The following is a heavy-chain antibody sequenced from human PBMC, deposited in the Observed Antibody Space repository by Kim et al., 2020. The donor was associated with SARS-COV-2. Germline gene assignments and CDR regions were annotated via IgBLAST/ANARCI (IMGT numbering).Heavy chain of an antibody. CDR3: ARGDVLRYFDWFPDDAFDI. Sequence: GRVTMTRDTSTSTVYMELSSLRSEDTAVYYCARGDVLRYFDWFPDDAFDIWGQGTMVTVSS. V-gene: IGHV1-46*01. J-gene: IGHJ3*02. D-gene: IGHD3-9*01.